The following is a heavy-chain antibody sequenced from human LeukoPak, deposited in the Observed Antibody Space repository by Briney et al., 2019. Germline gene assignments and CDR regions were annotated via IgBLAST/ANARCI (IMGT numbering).Heavy chain of an antibody. CDR3: ARGGAAAVWYNWFDP. D-gene: IGHD2-15*01. V-gene: IGHV3-21*01. CDR2: ISSSSSYI. CDR1: GFTFSSYS. J-gene: IGHJ5*02. Sequence: PGGSLRLSCAASGFTFSSYSMTWVRQAPGKGLEWVSSISSSSSYIYYADSVKGRFTISRDNAKNSLYLQMNSLRAEDTAVYYCARGGAAAVWYNWFDPWGQGTLVTVSS.